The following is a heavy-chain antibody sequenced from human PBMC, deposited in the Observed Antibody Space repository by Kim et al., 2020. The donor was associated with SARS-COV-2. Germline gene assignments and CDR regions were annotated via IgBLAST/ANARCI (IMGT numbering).Heavy chain of an antibody. CDR3: ARDQEYVLLWFGELLSRLKLNYYGMDV. J-gene: IGHJ6*02. V-gene: IGHV1-18*01. CDR1: GYTFTSYG. Sequence: ASVKVSCKASGYTFTSYGISWVRQAPGQGLEWMGWISAYNGNTNYAQKLQGRVTMTTDTSTSTAYMELRSLRSDDTAVYYCARDQEYVLLWFGELLSRLKLNYYGMDVWGQGTTVTVSS. CDR2: ISAYNGNT. D-gene: IGHD3-10*01.